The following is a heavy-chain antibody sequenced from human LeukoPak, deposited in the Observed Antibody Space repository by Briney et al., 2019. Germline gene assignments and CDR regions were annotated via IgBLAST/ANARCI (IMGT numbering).Heavy chain of an antibody. CDR3: AREVWAVGAFDI. CDR1: GGSISSYY. Sequence: SETLSLTCTVSGGSISSYYWSWIRQPPGKGLEWIGYIYYSGSTNYNPSLKSRVTISVDTSKNQFSLKLSSVTAADTAVYYCAREVWAVGAFDIWGQGTMVTVSS. D-gene: IGHD3-16*01. CDR2: IYYSGST. J-gene: IGHJ3*02. V-gene: IGHV4-59*01.